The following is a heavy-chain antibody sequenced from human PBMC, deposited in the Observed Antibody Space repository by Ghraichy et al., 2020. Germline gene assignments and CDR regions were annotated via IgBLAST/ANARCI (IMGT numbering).Heavy chain of an antibody. J-gene: IGHJ6*02. D-gene: IGHD6-13*01. Sequence: SETLYLTCTVSGGSISSYYWSWIRQPPGKGLEWIGYIYYSGSTNYNPSLKSRVTISVDTSKNQFSLKLSSVTAADTAVYYCARDYSSSWYETDYYGMDVWGQGTTVTVSS. CDR2: IYYSGST. V-gene: IGHV4-59*01. CDR3: ARDYSSSWYETDYYGMDV. CDR1: GGSISSYY.